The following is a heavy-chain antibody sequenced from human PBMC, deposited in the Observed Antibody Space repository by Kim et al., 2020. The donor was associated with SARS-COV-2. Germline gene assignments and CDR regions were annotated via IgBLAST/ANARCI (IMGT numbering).Heavy chain of an antibody. CDR2: K. D-gene: IGHD6-13*01. CDR3: AHRRSVAAAGTLDY. Sequence: KSYSPALKSRLTITKDTSKNQVVLTMTNMDPVDTATYYCAHRRSVAAAGTLDYWGQGTLVTVSS. V-gene: IGHV2-5*01. J-gene: IGHJ4*02.